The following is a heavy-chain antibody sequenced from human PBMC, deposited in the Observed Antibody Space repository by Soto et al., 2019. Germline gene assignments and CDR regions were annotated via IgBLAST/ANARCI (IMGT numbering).Heavy chain of an antibody. CDR2: IYWDDYK. CDR3: AQKGRGYFDY. D-gene: IGHD3-10*01. J-gene: IGHJ4*02. V-gene: IGHV2-5*02. CDR1: GFSLSTRDVG. Sequence: QITLKESGPPLVKPTQTLTLTCTFSGFSLSTRDVGVGWIRQPPGKALEWLTLIYWDDYKHYSPSLETRLANXXDTAKNQVVLTTPTMDPVDTATYYCAQKGRGYFDYWGQGTLVTVSS.